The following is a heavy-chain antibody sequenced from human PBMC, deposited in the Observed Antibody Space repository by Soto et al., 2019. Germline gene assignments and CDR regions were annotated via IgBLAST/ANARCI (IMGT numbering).Heavy chain of an antibody. CDR1: GGSISSYY. V-gene: IGHV4-59*01. J-gene: IGHJ3*02. CDR2: IYYSGST. Sequence: QVQLQESGPGLVKPSETLSLTCTVSGGSISSYYWSWIRQPPGKGLEWIGYIYYSGSTNYNPSLKSRVTISVDTSKNQFSLKLSSVTAADTAVYYCARVGAAAGDDAFDIWGQGTMVTVSS. CDR3: ARVGAAAGDDAFDI. D-gene: IGHD6-13*01.